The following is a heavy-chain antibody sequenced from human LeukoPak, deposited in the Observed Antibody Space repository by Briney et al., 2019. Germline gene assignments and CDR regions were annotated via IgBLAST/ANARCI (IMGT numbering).Heavy chain of an antibody. CDR2: INTGDIT. Sequence: GGSLRLSCAASGFTFSSYATSWVRQAPGKGLEWVSTINTGDITFYANSVKGRFTISRDNSKNALFLQMNSLRAEDTAIYYCVKGGFTYYDDWGQGTLVTVSS. V-gene: IGHV3-23*01. D-gene: IGHD3-22*01. CDR1: GFTFSSYA. CDR3: VKGGFTYYDD. J-gene: IGHJ4*02.